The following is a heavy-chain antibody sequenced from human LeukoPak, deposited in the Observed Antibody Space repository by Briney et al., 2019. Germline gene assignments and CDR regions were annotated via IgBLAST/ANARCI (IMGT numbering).Heavy chain of an antibody. V-gene: IGHV1-2*02. Sequence: ASVKVSCKASGYTFTDLYIHWVRQAPGQGLEWMGFIRSNTGGTSYAQKFQGRVTMTRDTSISTAYMELSGLTSDDTAVYFCARHNYDFDFDYWGPGNLVTVSS. CDR2: IRSNTGGT. D-gene: IGHD4-11*01. CDR3: ARHNYDFDFDY. J-gene: IGHJ4*02. CDR1: GYTFTDLY.